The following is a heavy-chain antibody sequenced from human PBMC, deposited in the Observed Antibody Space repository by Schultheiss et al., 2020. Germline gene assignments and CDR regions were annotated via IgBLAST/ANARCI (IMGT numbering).Heavy chain of an antibody. V-gene: IGHV1-69*01. D-gene: IGHD6-19*01. Sequence: SCKASGGTFSSYAISWVRQAPGQGLEWMGGIIPIFGTANYAQKFQGRVTITADESTSTAYMELSSLRSEDTAVYYCASAGAVAGYDYYYYYYMDVWGKGTTVTVSS. CDR3: ASAGAVAGYDYYYYYYMDV. CDR1: GGTFSSYA. CDR2: IIPIFGTA. J-gene: IGHJ6*03.